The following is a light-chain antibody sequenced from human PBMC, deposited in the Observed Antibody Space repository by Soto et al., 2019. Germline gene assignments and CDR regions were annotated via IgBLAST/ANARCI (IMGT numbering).Light chain of an antibody. CDR3: QQYGSSGT. V-gene: IGKV3-20*01. CDR2: GAS. CDR1: QFVSSN. J-gene: IGKJ1*01. Sequence: IVLTQSPGGLSLSRGERAALCCRASQFVSSNLAWYQQKPGQAPRLLIYGASTRATGIPARFSGSGSGTDFTLTISRLEPEDFAVYYCQQYGSSGTFGQGTKVDIK.